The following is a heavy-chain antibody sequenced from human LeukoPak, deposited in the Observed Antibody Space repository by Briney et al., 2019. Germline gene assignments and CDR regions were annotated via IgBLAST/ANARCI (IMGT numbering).Heavy chain of an antibody. CDR2: ISSSSSYI. CDR3: ARDSPIAARPGNAFDI. CDR1: GLTISSYS. V-gene: IGHV3-21*01. D-gene: IGHD6-6*01. J-gene: IGHJ3*02. Sequence: GGSQRLSCAASGLTISSYSMNWVRQAPGKGLEWVSSISSSSSYIYYADSVKGRFTISRDNAKNSLYLQMNSLRAEDTAVYYCARDSPIAARPGNAFDIWGQGTMVTVSS.